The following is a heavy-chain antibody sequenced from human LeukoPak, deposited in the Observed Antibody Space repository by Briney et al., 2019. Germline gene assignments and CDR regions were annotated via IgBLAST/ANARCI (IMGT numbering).Heavy chain of an antibody. Sequence: GASVKLSCKTSGYTFTDYYIHWVRQAPGQGPEWMGWINPNSGGTNYAQNLQGRVTMTRDTSISTAYMELSSLRSEDTAVYYCARKSDSSGWYRIPHYYYYYMDVWGKGTTVTVSS. J-gene: IGHJ6*03. CDR2: INPNSGGT. V-gene: IGHV1-2*02. CDR3: ARKSDSSGWYRIPHYYYYYMDV. D-gene: IGHD6-19*01. CDR1: GYTFTDYY.